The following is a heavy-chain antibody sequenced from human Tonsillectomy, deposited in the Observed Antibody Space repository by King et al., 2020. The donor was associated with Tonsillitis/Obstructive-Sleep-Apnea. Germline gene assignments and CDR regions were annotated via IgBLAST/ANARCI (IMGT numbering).Heavy chain of an antibody. CDR2: INPSGGST. J-gene: IGHJ3*02. Sequence: VRQPPGQGLEWMGIINPSGGSTSYAQKCQARVTMTRDTSTSTVYMELSSLRSEDTAVYYCARDRDDIVVVVAATLGGDAFDIWGQGTMVTVSS. V-gene: IGHV1-46*01. CDR3: ARDRDDIVVVVAATLGGDAFDI. D-gene: IGHD2-15*01.